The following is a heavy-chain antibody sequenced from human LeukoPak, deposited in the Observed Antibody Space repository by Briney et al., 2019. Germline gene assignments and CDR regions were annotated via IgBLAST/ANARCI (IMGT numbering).Heavy chain of an antibody. V-gene: IGHV3-30*18. J-gene: IGHJ6*02. D-gene: IGHD6-13*01. CDR1: GFTFSLYE. CDR3: AKKFRSSSHYYYYGMDV. CDR2: MSYDGSNK. Sequence: GGSLRLSCAASGFTFSLYEMNWVRQAPGKGLEWVAVMSYDGSNKYYADSVKGRFTISRDNSKNTLYLQMNSLRAEDSAVYYCAKKFRSSSHYYYYGMDVWGQGTTVTVSS.